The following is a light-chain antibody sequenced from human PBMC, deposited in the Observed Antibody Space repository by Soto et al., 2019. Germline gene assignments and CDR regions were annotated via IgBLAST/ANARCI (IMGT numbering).Light chain of an antibody. V-gene: IGKV1-5*01. J-gene: IGKJ4*01. CDR3: QQYNSYSVLT. CDR2: DAS. Sequence: DIQMTQSPSTLSASVGDRVTITCRASQSISSWLAWYQQKPGKAPKLLIYDASSLESGVPSRFSGSGSGTEVTLTISSLQPDDFATYYCQQYNSYSVLTVGGGTKVEIK. CDR1: QSISSW.